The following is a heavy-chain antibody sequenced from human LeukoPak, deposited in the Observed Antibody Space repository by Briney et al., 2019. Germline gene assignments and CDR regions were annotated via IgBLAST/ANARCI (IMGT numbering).Heavy chain of an antibody. V-gene: IGHV1-18*04. D-gene: IGHD3-9*01. J-gene: IGHJ4*02. CDR2: SSAYNGNT. Sequence: GASVKVSCKASGYTFTSYGISWVRQAPGQGLEWMGWSSAYNGNTNYAQKLQGRVTMTTDTSTSTAYMELRSLRSDDTAVYYCARDGRYFDWLLPFDYWGQGTLVTVSS. CDR1: GYTFTSYG. CDR3: ARDGRYFDWLLPFDY.